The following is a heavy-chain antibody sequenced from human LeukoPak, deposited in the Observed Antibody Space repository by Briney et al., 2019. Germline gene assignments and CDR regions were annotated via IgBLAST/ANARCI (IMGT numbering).Heavy chain of an antibody. J-gene: IGHJ4*02. CDR3: AKDSHYYGSGIPDY. V-gene: IGHV3-23*01. CDR1: GFTFSSYA. CDR2: ISGSGGST. Sequence: GGSLRLSCAASGFTFSSYAMSWARQAPGKGLEWVSAISGSGGSTYYADSVRGRFTISRDNSKNTLYLQMNSLRAEDTAVYYCAKDSHYYGSGIPDYWGQGTLVTVSS. D-gene: IGHD3-10*01.